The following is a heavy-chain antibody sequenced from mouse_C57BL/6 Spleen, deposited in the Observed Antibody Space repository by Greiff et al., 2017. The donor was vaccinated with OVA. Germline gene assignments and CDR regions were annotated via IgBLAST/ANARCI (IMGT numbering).Heavy chain of an antibody. J-gene: IGHJ4*01. V-gene: IGHV5-17*01. CDR3: ARDSYLYSMDY. CDR2: ISSGSSTI. Sequence: EVQGVESGGGLVKPGGSLKLSCAASGFTFSDYGMHWVRQAPEKGLEWVAYISSGSSTIYYADTVKGRFTISRDTAKNTLFLQMTSLRSEDTAMYYCARDSYLYSMDYWGQGTSVTVSS. CDR1: GFTFSDYG.